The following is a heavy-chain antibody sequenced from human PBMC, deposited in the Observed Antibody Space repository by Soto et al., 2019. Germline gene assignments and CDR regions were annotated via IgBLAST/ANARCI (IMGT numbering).Heavy chain of an antibody. V-gene: IGHV4-59*08. CDR3: ATWVDYGDFEGFDF. CDR2: IYYGGGS. J-gene: IGHJ4*02. CDR1: GGSFSPNY. D-gene: IGHD4-17*01. Sequence: ASETLSLTCTVSGGSFSPNYWAWIRQPPGKGLEWIGYIYYGGGSNSAQKFQGSVTMTWDTSITTAYLDLTRLTTNDTATYFCATWVDYGDFEGFDFWGQGTLVTVSS.